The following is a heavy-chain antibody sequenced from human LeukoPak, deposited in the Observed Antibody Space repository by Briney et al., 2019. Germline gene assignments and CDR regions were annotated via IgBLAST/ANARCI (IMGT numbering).Heavy chain of an antibody. CDR1: GFPSSDYG. D-gene: IGHD3-16*01. Sequence: GGSLRPSWAPSGFPSSDYGIYWVRQPPGKGLEWLPVISHDGNNKYYADSVKGRITISRDNSMNTLYLQMNSLRAEDTAVYYCAKVRWGSDNALDSWGQGTLVTGSS. CDR3: AKVRWGSDNALDS. CDR2: ISHDGNNK. J-gene: IGHJ4*02. V-gene: IGHV3-30*18.